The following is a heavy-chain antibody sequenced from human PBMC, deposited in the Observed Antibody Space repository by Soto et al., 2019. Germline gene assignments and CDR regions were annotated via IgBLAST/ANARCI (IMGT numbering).Heavy chain of an antibody. CDR3: ARDRELRYFDWLFEYGMDV. CDR1: GFTFSSYW. CDR2: INSDGSST. J-gene: IGHJ6*02. Sequence: TSETLSLSCAASGFTFSSYWMHWVRQAPGKGLVWVSRINSDGSSTSYADSVKGRFTISRDNAKNTLYLQMNSLRAEDTAVYYCARDRELRYFDWLFEYGMDVWGQGTTVTVSS. D-gene: IGHD3-9*01. V-gene: IGHV3-74*01.